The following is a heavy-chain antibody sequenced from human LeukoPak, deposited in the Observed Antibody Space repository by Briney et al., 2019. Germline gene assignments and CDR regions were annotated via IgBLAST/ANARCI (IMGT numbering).Heavy chain of an antibody. Sequence: ASVKVSCKASGYTFTSYYMHWVRQAPGQGLEWMGIINPSGGSTSYAQKFQGRVTMTRDMSTSTVYMELSSLRSEDTAVCYCARTDYGDYGDYWGQGTLVTVSS. V-gene: IGHV1-46*01. CDR3: ARTDYGDYGDY. D-gene: IGHD4-17*01. J-gene: IGHJ4*02. CDR1: GYTFTSYY. CDR2: INPSGGST.